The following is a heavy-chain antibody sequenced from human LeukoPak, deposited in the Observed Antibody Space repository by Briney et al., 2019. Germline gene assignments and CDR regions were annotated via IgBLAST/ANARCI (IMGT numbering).Heavy chain of an antibody. CDR2: LSGSGGST. Sequence: PGGSLRLSCAASGFRFSASWMSWVRQAPGKALEWVAGLSGSGGSTNYADSVKGRFTISRDNAKNTLYLQMNSLRAEDTAVYFCAKRGVVIRVILVGFHKEAYYFDSWGQGVLVTVSS. V-gene: IGHV3-23*01. CDR1: GFRFSASW. J-gene: IGHJ4*02. CDR3: AKRGVVIRVILVGFHKEAYYFDS. D-gene: IGHD3-22*01.